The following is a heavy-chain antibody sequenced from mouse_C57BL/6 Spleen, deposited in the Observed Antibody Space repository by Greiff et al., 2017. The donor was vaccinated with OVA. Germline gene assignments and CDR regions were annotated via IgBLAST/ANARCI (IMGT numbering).Heavy chain of an antibody. CDR1: GFNIKDDY. D-gene: IGHD1-1*01. V-gene: IGHV14-4*01. CDR2: IDPENGDT. CDR3: TTRVTTVGGTWFAY. Sequence: EVQLQQSGAELVRPGASVKLSCPASGFNIKDDYMHWVKQRPEQGLEWIGWIDPENGDTEYASKFQGKAPITADTSSNTAYLQLSSLTSEDTAVYYCTTRVTTVGGTWFAYWGQGTLVTVSA. J-gene: IGHJ3*01.